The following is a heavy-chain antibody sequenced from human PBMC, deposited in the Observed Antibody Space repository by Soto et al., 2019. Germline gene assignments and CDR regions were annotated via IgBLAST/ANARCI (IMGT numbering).Heavy chain of an antibody. V-gene: IGHV3-15*01. J-gene: IGHJ6*02. Sequence: GGSLRLSCAASGFTFSNAWMSWVRQAPGKGLEWVGRIKSKTDGGTTDYAAPVKGRFTISRDDSKNTLYLQMNSLKTEDTAAYYCTTDFTIFGVVLTQYYYYGMDVWGQGTTVTVSS. CDR3: TTDFTIFGVVLTQYYYYGMDV. D-gene: IGHD3-3*01. CDR2: IKSKTDGGTT. CDR1: GFTFSNAW.